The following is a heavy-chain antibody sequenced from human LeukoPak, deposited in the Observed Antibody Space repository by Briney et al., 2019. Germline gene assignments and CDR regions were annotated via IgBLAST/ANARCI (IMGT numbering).Heavy chain of an antibody. CDR3: ARGGRGYSYGRELDY. V-gene: IGHV1-18*01. J-gene: IGHJ4*02. CDR1: GYTFTNYG. Sequence: GASVKVSCKASGYTFTNYGINWVRQAPGQGLEWMGWITDYNGNTNYAQKVQGSVTMTTDTSTSTVYMELRSLRSDDTAVYYCARGGRGYSYGRELDYWGQGTLVTVSS. CDR2: ITDYNGNT. D-gene: IGHD5-18*01.